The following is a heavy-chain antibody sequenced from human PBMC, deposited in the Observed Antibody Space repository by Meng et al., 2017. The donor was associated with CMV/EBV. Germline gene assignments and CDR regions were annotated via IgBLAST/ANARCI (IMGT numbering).Heavy chain of an antibody. CDR1: FTGYY. CDR2: INPNSGGT. J-gene: IGHJ5*02. V-gene: IGHV1-2*02. CDR3: ARDGAPYGIAAAGGLLFDP. Sequence: FTGYYMHWVRQAPGQGLEWMGWINPNSGGTSYAQKFQGRVTMTRDTSISTAYMELSRLRSDDTAVYYCARDGAPYGIAAAGGLLFDPWGQGTLVTVSS. D-gene: IGHD6-13*01.